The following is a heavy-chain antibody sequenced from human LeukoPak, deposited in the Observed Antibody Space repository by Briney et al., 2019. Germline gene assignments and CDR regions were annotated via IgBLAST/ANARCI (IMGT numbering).Heavy chain of an antibody. CDR3: ARERGLVTTTFDS. Sequence: SVKVSCMASGGTFSSYAVSWVRQAPGRGFEWMGRIIPVFGTTKYAQMFQGRVTITTDKSTGTAYMELSRLRSGDTAVYYCARERGLVTTTFDSWGQRVLVTVSS. CDR1: GGTFSSYA. J-gene: IGHJ5*01. CDR2: IIPVFGTT. D-gene: IGHD2-21*02. V-gene: IGHV1-69*05.